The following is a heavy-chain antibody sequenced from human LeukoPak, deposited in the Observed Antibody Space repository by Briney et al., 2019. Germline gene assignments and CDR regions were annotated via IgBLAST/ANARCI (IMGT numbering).Heavy chain of an antibody. CDR3: ARGDYPYYYYYYMDV. D-gene: IGHD4-11*01. V-gene: IGHV3-30*03. CDR2: ISYDGSDK. Sequence: PGRSLRLSCAASGFAFHTYDMHWVRQAPGKGLEWVAIISYDGSDKYYADSVKGRFTISRDNSKNTVYVLMNSLRPGDTAVYYCARGDYPYYYYYYMDVWGKGATVTVSS. J-gene: IGHJ6*03. CDR1: GFAFHTYD.